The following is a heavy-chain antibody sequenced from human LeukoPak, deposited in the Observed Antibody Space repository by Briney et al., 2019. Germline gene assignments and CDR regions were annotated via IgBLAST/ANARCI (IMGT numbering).Heavy chain of an antibody. D-gene: IGHD3-22*01. J-gene: IGHJ5*02. CDR2: INPSGGTT. CDR3: ARGVHVRKYDSNQNCFDP. Sequence: ASVKVSCKASGYTFTSYYIHWVRQAPGQGLEWMAFINPSGGTTNYAQRFQGRVTMTRDMSTSTVYTELSSLRSEDTALYYCARGVHVRKYDSNQNCFDPWGQGTLVTVSS. CDR1: GYTFTSYY. V-gene: IGHV1-46*01.